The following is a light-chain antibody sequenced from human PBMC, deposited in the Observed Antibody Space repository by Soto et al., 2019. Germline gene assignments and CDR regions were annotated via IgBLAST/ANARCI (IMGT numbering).Light chain of an antibody. CDR3: QQSYSSLIT. J-gene: IGKJ5*01. Sequence: DIQMTQSPSSVSASLGDAVTMTCRASQAISSWLAWYQQKPGKAPKVLIHDASKLESGVPSRFSGSGSGTDFSLTITSLQPGDFATYFCQQSYSSLITFGQGTRLENK. CDR2: DAS. V-gene: IGKV1-12*01. CDR1: QAISSW.